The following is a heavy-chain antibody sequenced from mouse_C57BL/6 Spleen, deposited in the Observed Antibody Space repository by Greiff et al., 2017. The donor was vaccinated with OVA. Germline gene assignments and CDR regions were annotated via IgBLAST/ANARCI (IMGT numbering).Heavy chain of an antibody. CDR3: AREGVVDY. J-gene: IGHJ2*01. CDR2: INPNNGGT. Sequence: VQLQQSGPELVKPGASVKLSCKASGYTFTDYYMNWVQQSHGKSLEWIGDINPNNGGTSYNQKFKGKATLTVDKSSSTAYMELRSLTSEDSAVYYCAREGVVDYWGQGTTLTVSS. V-gene: IGHV1-26*01. CDR1: GYTFTDYY. D-gene: IGHD1-1*01.